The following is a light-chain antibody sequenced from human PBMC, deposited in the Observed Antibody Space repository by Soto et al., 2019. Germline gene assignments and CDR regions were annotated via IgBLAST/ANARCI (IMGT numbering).Light chain of an antibody. Sequence: QSLVTQPASLSGSPGQSIPISCTGTRRYVGGYKYVSWYQQHPDKAPKLIIYDVTNRPSGISNRFSGSKSGNTASLTISGLQAEDEADYYCSSYTSSSSYVFGTGTKVTVL. CDR2: DVT. V-gene: IGLV2-14*01. CDR3: SSYTSSSSYV. J-gene: IGLJ1*01. CDR1: RRYVGGYKY.